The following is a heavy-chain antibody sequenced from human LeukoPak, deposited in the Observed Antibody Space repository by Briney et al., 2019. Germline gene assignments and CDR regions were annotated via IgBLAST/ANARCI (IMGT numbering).Heavy chain of an antibody. D-gene: IGHD3-22*01. CDR2: MNPKSGNT. Sequence: GASVKVSCKASGYTFTRYDINWVRQATGQGLEWMGWMNPKSGNTGHAQKFQGRVTITRDTSISTVYMELNNLRSEDTAVYYCATMTTFDPWGQGTLVTVSP. CDR3: ATMTTFDP. V-gene: IGHV1-8*03. J-gene: IGHJ5*02. CDR1: GYTFTRYD.